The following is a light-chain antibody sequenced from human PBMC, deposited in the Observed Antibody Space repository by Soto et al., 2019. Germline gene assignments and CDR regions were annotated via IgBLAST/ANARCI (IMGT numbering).Light chain of an antibody. V-gene: IGKV4-1*01. Sequence: DIVMTQSPDSLAVSLGERATINCKSSQSVLYSSNNKNYLAWYQQKPGQPPKLLIYWASTRESGVPDRFSGSGSGTAFTLTISSLQAEYVAVYYCQQYYSTPLTFGGGTKVEIK. J-gene: IGKJ4*01. CDR1: QSVLYSSNNKNY. CDR2: WAS. CDR3: QQYYSTPLT.